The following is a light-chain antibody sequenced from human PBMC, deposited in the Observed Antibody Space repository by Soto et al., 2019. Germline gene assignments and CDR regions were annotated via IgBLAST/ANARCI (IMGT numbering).Light chain of an antibody. Sequence: QSVLTQPPSVSGAPGQRVTISCTGSSSNIGAGYDVHWYQQLPGTAPKLLIYGNNNRPSGVPDRFSGAKSGTSASLAITGLQAEDEADYYCPSYDSSLSAVVFCGGTKLTVL. CDR2: GNN. CDR3: PSYDSSLSAVV. CDR1: SSNIGAGYD. J-gene: IGLJ2*01. V-gene: IGLV1-40*01.